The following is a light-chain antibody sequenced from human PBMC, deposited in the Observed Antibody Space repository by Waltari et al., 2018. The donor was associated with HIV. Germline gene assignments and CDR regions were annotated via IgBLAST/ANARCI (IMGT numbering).Light chain of an antibody. CDR3: CSYAGGITHVL. J-gene: IGLJ2*01. CDR2: EVT. V-gene: IGLV2-23*02. Sequence: QSALTQPASVSGSPGPPITISCTGMSTDIGSYDLVSWYKQHPGKAPTLMIYEVTKRRSGVSKRFSGSKSGNTASLTISGLQAEDEADYHCCSYAGGITHVLFGGGTKLTVL. CDR1: STDIGSYDL.